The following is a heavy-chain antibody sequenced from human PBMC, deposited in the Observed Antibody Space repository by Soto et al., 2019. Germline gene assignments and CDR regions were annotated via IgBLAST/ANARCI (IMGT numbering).Heavy chain of an antibody. Sequence: GGSLRLSCAASGFTFSSFGIHWVRQAPGKGLEWVAVIWYDGSNKYYADSVKGRFTVSRDNSKSTLYLQMNSLRAEDTAVYYCARGYGGNSAYFDYWGQGTLVTVSS. J-gene: IGHJ4*01. D-gene: IGHD2-21*02. V-gene: IGHV3-33*01. CDR3: ARGYGGNSAYFDY. CDR2: IWYDGSNK. CDR1: GFTFSSFG.